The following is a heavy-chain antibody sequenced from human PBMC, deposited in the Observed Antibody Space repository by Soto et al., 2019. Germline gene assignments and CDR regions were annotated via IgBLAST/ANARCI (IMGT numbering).Heavy chain of an antibody. CDR3: ARAYCGADCYSSFDY. J-gene: IGHJ4*02. CDR2: INPNSGDT. D-gene: IGHD2-21*02. CDR1: GYIFNNYF. V-gene: IGHV1-2*02. Sequence: QVQLVQSGAEVKKPGASVKVSCKTSGYIFNNYFMHWVRQAPGQGLEWMGWINPNSGDTKNAQNFQGRVIMTRDTSISTAYMELSRLPFDDTAVFYCARAYCGADCYSSFDYWGRGTLVTVSS.